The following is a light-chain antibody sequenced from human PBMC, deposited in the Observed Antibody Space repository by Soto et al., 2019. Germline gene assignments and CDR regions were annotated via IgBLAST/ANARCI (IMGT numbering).Light chain of an antibody. CDR1: SSDVGGYNY. Sequence: QSALTQPASVSGSPGQSITISCTGTSSDVGGYNYVSWYQQHPGKAPKLMIYEVSNRPSGVSNRFSGSKSGNTASLTISGLQAEDEGDYYCSSFTSSHTGVFGGGTKLTVL. CDR3: SSFTSSHTGV. V-gene: IGLV2-14*01. CDR2: EVS. J-gene: IGLJ3*02.